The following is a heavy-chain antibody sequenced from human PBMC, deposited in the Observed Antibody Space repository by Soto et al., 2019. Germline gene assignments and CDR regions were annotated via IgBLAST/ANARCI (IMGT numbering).Heavy chain of an antibody. V-gene: IGHV4-34*01. CDR1: CGSFSGYY. CDR3: ARAIGYCISTSCYYFDY. D-gene: IGHD2-2*01. J-gene: IGHJ4*02. Sequence: SETLSLTCAVYCGSFSGYYWSWIRQPPGKGLEWIGEINHSGSTNYNPSLKSRVTISVDTSKNQFSLKLSSVTAADTAVYYCARAIGYCISTSCYYFDYWGQGTLVTVS. CDR2: INHSGST.